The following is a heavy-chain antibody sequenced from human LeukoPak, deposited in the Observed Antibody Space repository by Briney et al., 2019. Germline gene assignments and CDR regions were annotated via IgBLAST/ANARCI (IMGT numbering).Heavy chain of an antibody. D-gene: IGHD4-23*01. CDR3: ARDNSVEDIAWWFDP. V-gene: IGHV1-8*01. J-gene: IGHJ5*02. CDR1: GYTFTSYD. Sequence: ASVTVSCKASGYTFTSYDINWVRQATGQGLEWMGWMNPNSGNTGYAQKFQGRVTMTRNTSISTAYMELSSLRSEDTAVYYCARDNSVEDIAWWFDPWGQGTLVTVSP. CDR2: MNPNSGNT.